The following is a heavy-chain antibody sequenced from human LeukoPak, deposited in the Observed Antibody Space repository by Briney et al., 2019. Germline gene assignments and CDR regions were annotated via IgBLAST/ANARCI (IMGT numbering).Heavy chain of an antibody. D-gene: IGHD3-10*01. V-gene: IGHV1-8*02. CDR2: MNPNSGNT. CDR1: GGTFSSYA. Sequence: ASVKVSCKASGGTFSSYAINWVRQATGQGLEWMGWMNPNSGNTGYAQKFQGRVTMTRNTSISTAYMELSSLRSEDTAVYYCARGAPMVRGVMGYWGQGTLVTVSS. J-gene: IGHJ4*02. CDR3: ARGAPMVRGVMGY.